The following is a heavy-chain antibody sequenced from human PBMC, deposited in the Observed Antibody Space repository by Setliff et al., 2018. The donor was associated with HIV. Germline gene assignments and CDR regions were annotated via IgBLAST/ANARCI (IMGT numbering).Heavy chain of an antibody. Sequence: ASVKVSCKASGYTFTGYYMHWVRQAPGQGLEWMGWINPNSGDTNYAQKFQGRVTMTRDTSVSTAYMNLTRLRSDDTALYYCARPLPIGGYCSSTSCQGAFDFWGQGTMVTVSS. CDR1: GYTFTGYY. D-gene: IGHD2-2*01. CDR3: ARPLPIGGYCSSTSCQGAFDF. J-gene: IGHJ3*01. CDR2: INPNSGDT. V-gene: IGHV1-2*02.